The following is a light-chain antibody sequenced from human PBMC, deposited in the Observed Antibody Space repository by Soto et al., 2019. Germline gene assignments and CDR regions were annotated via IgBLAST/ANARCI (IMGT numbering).Light chain of an antibody. CDR2: DVN. J-gene: IGLJ1*01. CDR3: SSYTSSPPFYV. CDR1: STDVDGYDY. V-gene: IGLV2-14*03. Sequence: ALTQPASVSGSPGQSITISCTGASTDVDGYDYVSWYQQHPGQAPKLMIYDVNNRPSGVSYRFSGSKSGDTASLTISGLQAEDDADYYCSSYTSSPPFYVFGTGTKVTVL.